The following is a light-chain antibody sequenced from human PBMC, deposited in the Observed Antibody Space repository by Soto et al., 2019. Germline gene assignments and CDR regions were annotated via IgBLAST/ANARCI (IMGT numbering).Light chain of an antibody. CDR1: QSISSY. V-gene: IGKV1-39*01. Sequence: DIQMTQSPSSLSASVGDRVTITCRASQSISSYLNWYQQKPGKAPKLLIYAASSFQSGLPSRFSGSGSGTDFTLTISSLQPEDFATYYCQQSYRTPLGFGGGTKVEIK. J-gene: IGKJ4*01. CDR3: QQSYRTPLG. CDR2: AAS.